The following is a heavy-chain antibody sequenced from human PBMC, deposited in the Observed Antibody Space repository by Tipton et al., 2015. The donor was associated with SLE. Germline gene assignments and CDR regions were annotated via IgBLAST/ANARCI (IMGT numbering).Heavy chain of an antibody. CDR1: GGSISSGSYY. CDR3: ARGRPRGSRAFDI. V-gene: IGHV4-61*10. J-gene: IGHJ3*02. Sequence: TLSLTCTVSGGSISSGSYYWSWIRQPAGKGLEWIGRIYYSGSTNYNPSLKSRVTISVDTSKNQFSLKLSSVTAADTAVYYCARGRPRGSRAFDIWGQGTMVTVSS. D-gene: IGHD3-10*01. CDR2: IYYSGST.